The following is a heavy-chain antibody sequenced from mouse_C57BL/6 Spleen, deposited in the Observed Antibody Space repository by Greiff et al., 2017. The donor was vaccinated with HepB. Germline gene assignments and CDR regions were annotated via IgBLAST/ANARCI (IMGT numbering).Heavy chain of an antibody. CDR2: IHPNSGST. CDR3: ARWGYYSINGGGAMDY. CDR1: GYTFTSYW. V-gene: IGHV1-64*01. J-gene: IGHJ4*01. Sequence: QVQLQQPGAELVKPGASVKLSCKASGYTFTSYWMHWVKQRPGQGLEWIGMIHPNSGSTNYNEKFKSKATLTVDKASSTAYMQLSSLTSEDSAVYYCARWGYYSINGGGAMDYWGQGTSVTVSS. D-gene: IGHD2-5*01.